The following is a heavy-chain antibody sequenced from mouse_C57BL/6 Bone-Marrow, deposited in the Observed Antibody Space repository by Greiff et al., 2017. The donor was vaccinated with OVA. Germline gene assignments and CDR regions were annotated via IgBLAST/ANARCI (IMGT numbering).Heavy chain of an antibody. J-gene: IGHJ4*01. CDR3: ARAGLPHYYAIDY. D-gene: IGHD2-4*01. CDR1: GYTFTSYW. V-gene: IGHV1-50*01. CDR2: IDPSDSYT. Sequence: QVQLQQPGAELVKPGASVKLSCKASGYTFTSYWMQWVKQRPGQGLEWIGEIDPSDSYTNYNQKFKGKATLTVDTSSSTAYMQLSSLTSEDSAVYYCARAGLPHYYAIDYWGQGTSVTVSS.